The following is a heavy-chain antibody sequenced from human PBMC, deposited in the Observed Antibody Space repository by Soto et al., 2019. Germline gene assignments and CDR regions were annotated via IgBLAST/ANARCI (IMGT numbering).Heavy chain of an antibody. V-gene: IGHV3-21*01. CDR2: ISSSSSYI. CDR3: ARDTNDYSNSYNWFDP. D-gene: IGHD4-4*01. Sequence: EVQLVESGGGLVKPGGSLRLSCAASGFTFSSYSMNWVRQAPGKGLEWVSSISSSSSYIYYADSVKGRFTISRDNAKNSLYLQMNSLRAEDTAVYYCARDTNDYSNSYNWFDPWGQGTLVTVSS. J-gene: IGHJ5*02. CDR1: GFTFSSYS.